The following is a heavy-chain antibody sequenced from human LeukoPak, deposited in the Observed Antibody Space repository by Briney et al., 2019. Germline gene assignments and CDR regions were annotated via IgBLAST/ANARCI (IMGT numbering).Heavy chain of an antibody. V-gene: IGHV3-21*01. CDR3: ARAIDYDILTGYYWPIDY. Sequence: GGSLRLSCAASGFTFSSYSMNWVRQAPGKGLEWVSSISSSSSYIYYADSVKGRFTISRDNAKNSLYLQMNSLRAEDTAVYYCARAIDYDILTGYYWPIDYWGQGTLVTVSP. J-gene: IGHJ4*02. CDR2: ISSSSSYI. CDR1: GFTFSSYS. D-gene: IGHD3-9*01.